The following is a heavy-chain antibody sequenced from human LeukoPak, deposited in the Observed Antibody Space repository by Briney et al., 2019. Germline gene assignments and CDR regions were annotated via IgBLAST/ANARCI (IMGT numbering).Heavy chain of an antibody. J-gene: IGHJ5*02. V-gene: IGHV4-59*01. CDR2: VYFSGST. Sequence: SETLSLTCTVSGGSITNYYWTWIRQPPGKGLEWIGNVYFSGSTQYNPSLQSRVTISLDTPKNQVSLNLISVTAADTAVYYCARQGHDDWFDPWGQGTLVTVSS. CDR3: ARQGHDDWFDP. CDR1: GGSITNYY.